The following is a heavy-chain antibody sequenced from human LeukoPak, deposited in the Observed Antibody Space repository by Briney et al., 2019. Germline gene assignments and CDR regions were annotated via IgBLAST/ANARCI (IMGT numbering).Heavy chain of an antibody. CDR3: ARGNIAAGGQCHFDY. D-gene: IGHD6-13*01. CDR1: GFTFSRYD. V-gene: IGHV3-13*01. J-gene: IGHJ4*02. Sequence: GGSLRLSCAASGFTFSRYDMHWVRQATGEGLEWVSSIGTAGDTYYPDSLKGRFTISRESAKNSLYLQMNSLRAGDTAVYYCARGNIAAGGQCHFDYWGQGTLVTVSS. CDR2: IGTAGDT.